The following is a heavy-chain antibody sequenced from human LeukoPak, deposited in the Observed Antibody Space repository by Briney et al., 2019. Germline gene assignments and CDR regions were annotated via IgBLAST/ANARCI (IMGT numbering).Heavy chain of an antibody. CDR1: GFTFSSYE. D-gene: IGHD3-10*01. Sequence: GGSLRLSCAASGFTFSSYEMNWVRQAPGKGLEWVSYTNSGGSTIYYADSVKGRFTISRDNAKNSLYLQMNSLRAEDTAVYYCARVGLWFGEFGYWGQGTLVTVSS. CDR2: TNSGGSTI. V-gene: IGHV3-48*03. J-gene: IGHJ4*02. CDR3: ARVGLWFGEFGY.